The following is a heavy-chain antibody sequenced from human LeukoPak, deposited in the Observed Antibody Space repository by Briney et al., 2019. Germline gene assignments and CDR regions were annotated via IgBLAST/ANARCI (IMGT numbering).Heavy chain of an antibody. CDR3: AKDTNYDFWSGYSDY. D-gene: IGHD3-3*01. CDR2: ISWNSGSI. J-gene: IGHJ4*02. CDR1: GFTFDDYA. Sequence: PGGSLRLSCAASGFTFDDYAMHWVRQAPGKGLEWVSGISWNSGSIGYADSVKGRFTISRDNAKNSLYLQMNSLRAEDTALYYCAKDTNYDFWSGYSDYWGQGTLVTVSS. V-gene: IGHV3-9*01.